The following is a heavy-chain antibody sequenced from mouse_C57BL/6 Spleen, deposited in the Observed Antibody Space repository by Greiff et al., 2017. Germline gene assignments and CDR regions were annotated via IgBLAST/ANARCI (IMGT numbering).Heavy chain of an antibody. V-gene: IGHV1-53*01. J-gene: IGHJ4*01. CDR2: IIPSNGGT. CDR3: AREDYSDYDYAMDY. D-gene: IGHD2-13*01. Sequence: VQLQQSGTELVKPGASVKLSCKASGYTFTSYWMHWVKQRPGQGLEWIGNIIPSNGGTNYNEKFKSKATLTVDKSSSTAYMQLSSLTSEDSAVYYCAREDYSDYDYAMDYWGQGTSVTVSS. CDR1: GYTFTSYW.